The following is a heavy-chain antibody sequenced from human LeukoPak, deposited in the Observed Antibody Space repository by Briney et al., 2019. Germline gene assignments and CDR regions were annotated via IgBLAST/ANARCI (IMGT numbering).Heavy chain of an antibody. CDR1: GGTFRNYG. D-gene: IGHD2-2*01. CDR2: IIPILGTA. J-gene: IGHJ6*02. V-gene: IGHV1-69*01. Sequence: SVKVSFKASGGTFRNYGLNWVRQAPGQGLEWMGGIIPILGTAKYAQKLQGRVTITADESTRIAYMELSSLRSEDTAVYYCARGLYCSSSNSCYDYGMDVWGQGTTVTVSS. CDR3: ARGLYCSSSNSCYDYGMDV.